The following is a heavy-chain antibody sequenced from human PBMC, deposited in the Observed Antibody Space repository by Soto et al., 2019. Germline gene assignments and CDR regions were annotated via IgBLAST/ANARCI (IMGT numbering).Heavy chain of an antibody. CDR3: ARLYCGGGSCSDS. CDR2: MNSDGSST. J-gene: IGHJ5*01. CDR1: GFTFSSYC. V-gene: IGHV3-74*01. Sequence: EVQLVESGGGLVQPGGSLRLSCEGSGFTFSSYCMHWVRQAPGKGLVWVSRMNSDGSSTSYADSVKGRFIISRDNAKNTLYLQMKSLGAEDTGVYFCARLYCGGGSCSDSGGQGTLVTVSS. D-gene: IGHD2-15*01.